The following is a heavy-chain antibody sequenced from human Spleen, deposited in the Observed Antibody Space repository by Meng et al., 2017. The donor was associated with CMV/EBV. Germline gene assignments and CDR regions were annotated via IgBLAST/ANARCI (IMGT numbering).Heavy chain of an antibody. CDR3: ARVGCSSTSCYSFDY. V-gene: IGHV4-4*07. J-gene: IGHJ4*02. CDR2: IYTSGST. Sequence: QVRAEASGRGLVRPSETLSLPCTVSGGSSSSYYWSWIRQPAGKGLEWIGRIYTSGSTNYNPSLKSRVTMSVDTSKNQFSLKLSSVTAADTAVYYCARVGCSSTSCYSFDYWGQGTLVTVSS. D-gene: IGHD2-2*01. CDR1: GGSSSSYY.